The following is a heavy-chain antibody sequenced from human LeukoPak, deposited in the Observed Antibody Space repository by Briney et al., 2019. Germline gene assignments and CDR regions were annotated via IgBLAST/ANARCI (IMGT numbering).Heavy chain of an antibody. D-gene: IGHD1-14*01. V-gene: IGHV4-39*01. CDR3: ARHEPGNSPFDY. Sequence: SETLSLTCAVSGASISRSTYYWGWTRQTPGKGLEWIASIYYTGTIVYNPSLESRVTVSVDMSKNHFSLKLRSVTAADTAVYYCARHEPGNSPFDYWGQGTLVTVSS. CDR2: IYYTGTI. J-gene: IGHJ4*02. CDR1: GASISRSTYY.